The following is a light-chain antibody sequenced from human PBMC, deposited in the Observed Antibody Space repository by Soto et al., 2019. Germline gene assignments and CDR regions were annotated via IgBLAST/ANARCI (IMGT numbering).Light chain of an antibody. CDR1: QNIGDS. CDR2: AAS. J-gene: IGKJ2*01. Sequence: DIQMTQSPSSLSASVGDRVTITCRASQNIGDSLNWYQQKPGKAPKLLIYAASSLQSGVPSRLSGSGSGTDFTLTVSSLQPEDFASYYCQHSWTFGQGTKLEI. CDR3: QHSWT. V-gene: IGKV1-39*01.